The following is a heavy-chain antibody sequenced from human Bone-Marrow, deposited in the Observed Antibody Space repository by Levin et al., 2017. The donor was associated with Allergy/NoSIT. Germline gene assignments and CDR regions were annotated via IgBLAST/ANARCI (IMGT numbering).Heavy chain of an antibody. D-gene: IGHD2-21*02. CDR1: GFTFSVYG. V-gene: IGHV3-48*01. CDR3: ARGRGGDGRDY. J-gene: IGHJ4*02. Sequence: PGGSLRLSCAASGFTFSVYGMRWVRQAPGKGLEWVSYISGGSSTIQYTESVKGRFTVSRDNAKNSLYLEMNSLRAEDTAVYYCARGRGGDGRDYWGQGILVIVSS. CDR2: ISGGSSTI.